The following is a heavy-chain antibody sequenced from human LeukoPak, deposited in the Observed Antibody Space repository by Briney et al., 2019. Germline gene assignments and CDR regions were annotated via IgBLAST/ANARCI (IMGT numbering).Heavy chain of an antibody. D-gene: IGHD3-10*01. Sequence: PSETPSLTCTVSDGSISSSSHFWGWIRQPPGKGLEWIGSIFYAGHTFYSPSLKSRVTISVDTSKNQFSLKLSSVTAADTAVYYCARHRTYYYGSGRLDYWGQGTLVTVSS. CDR3: ARHRTYYYGSGRLDY. J-gene: IGHJ4*02. CDR1: DGSISSSSHF. CDR2: IFYAGHT. V-gene: IGHV4-39*01.